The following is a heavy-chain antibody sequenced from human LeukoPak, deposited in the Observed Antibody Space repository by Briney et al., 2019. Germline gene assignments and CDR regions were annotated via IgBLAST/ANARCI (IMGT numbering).Heavy chain of an antibody. CDR3: ARDRGWRSSGYYLYYFDF. CDR1: GFTLSGYF. D-gene: IGHD3-22*01. CDR2: IKGDGSEK. V-gene: IGHV3-7*01. Sequence: GGSLRLSCAASGFTLSGYFMSWVRQAPGEGLEWVASIKGDGSEKYYVDSVKGRFTISRDNAKNSLYLQMNSLRAENTAVYYCARDRGWRSSGYYLYYFDFWGQGTLVTVSS. J-gene: IGHJ4*02.